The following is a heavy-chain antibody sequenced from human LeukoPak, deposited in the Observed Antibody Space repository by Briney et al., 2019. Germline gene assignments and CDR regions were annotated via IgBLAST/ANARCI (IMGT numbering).Heavy chain of an antibody. CDR2: IYTSGST. Sequence: PSQTLSLTCTVSGASISSGNYYWSWIRQPAGMGLEWIGRIYTSGSTNYNPSLKSRVTISVDTSKNQFSLKLSSVTAADTAVYYCAGGSITMVRGVSWFDPWGQGTLVTVSS. CDR1: GASISSGNYY. J-gene: IGHJ5*02. V-gene: IGHV4-61*02. D-gene: IGHD3-10*01. CDR3: AGGSITMVRGVSWFDP.